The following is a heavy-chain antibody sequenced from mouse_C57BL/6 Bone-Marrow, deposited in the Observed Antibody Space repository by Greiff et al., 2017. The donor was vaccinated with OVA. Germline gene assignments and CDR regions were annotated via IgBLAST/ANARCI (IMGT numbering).Heavy chain of an antibody. CDR2: IDPSDSEN. Sequence: QVQLQQPGAELVRPGSSVKLSCKASGYTFTSYWMHWVKQRPIQGLEWIGNIDPSDSENHYNQKFKDKATLTVDKSSSTAYRQLSSLTSEDSAVYYCATSDYDGRLFAYWGQGTLVTVSA. J-gene: IGHJ3*01. CDR3: ATSDYDGRLFAY. CDR1: GYTFTSYW. V-gene: IGHV1-52*01. D-gene: IGHD2-4*01.